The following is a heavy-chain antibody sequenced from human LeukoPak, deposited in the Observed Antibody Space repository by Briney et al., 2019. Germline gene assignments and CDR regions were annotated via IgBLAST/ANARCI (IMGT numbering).Heavy chain of an antibody. CDR2: ISWNSGSI. CDR3: AKTKGAYDSSGFWVFYFDY. Sequence: PGGSLRLSCAASGFTFDDYAMHWVRQAPGKGLEWVSGISWNSGSIGYADSVKGRFTISRDNAKNSLYLQMNSLRAEDTALYYCAKTKGAYDSSGFWVFYFDYWGQGTLVTVSS. D-gene: IGHD3-22*01. V-gene: IGHV3-9*01. CDR1: GFTFDDYA. J-gene: IGHJ4*02.